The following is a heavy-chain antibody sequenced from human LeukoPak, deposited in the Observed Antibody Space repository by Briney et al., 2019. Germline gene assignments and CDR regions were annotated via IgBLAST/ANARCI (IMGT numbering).Heavy chain of an antibody. V-gene: IGHV1-46*01. Sequence: GASVKVSCKASGHTFTTYYMNWVRQAPGQGLEWMGIINPSGGSTSCAQKFQGRVTMTRDTSTSTVYMELSSLRSEDTAVYYCARAYDSSGYYFDHWGQGTLVTVSS. CDR1: GHTFTTYY. J-gene: IGHJ4*02. D-gene: IGHD3-22*01. CDR3: ARAYDSSGYYFDH. CDR2: INPSGGST.